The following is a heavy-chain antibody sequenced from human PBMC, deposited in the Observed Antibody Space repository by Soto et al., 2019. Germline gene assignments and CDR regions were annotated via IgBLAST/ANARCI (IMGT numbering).Heavy chain of an antibody. J-gene: IGHJ4*02. D-gene: IGHD3-22*01. V-gene: IGHV3-23*01. CDR2: ISGSGGST. CDR3: ANGLDYYYDRSGYTPLDY. CDR1: GFTFSSYA. Sequence: HPGGSLRLSCAASGFTFSSYAMSWVRQAPGKGLEWVSAISGSGGSTYYADSVKGRFTISRDNSKNTLYLQMNSLRAEDTAVYYCANGLDYYYDRSGYTPLDYWGQG.